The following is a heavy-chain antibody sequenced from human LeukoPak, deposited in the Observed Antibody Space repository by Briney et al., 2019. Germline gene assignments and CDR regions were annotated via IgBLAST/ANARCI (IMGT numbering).Heavy chain of an antibody. J-gene: IGHJ4*02. V-gene: IGHV3-23*01. D-gene: IGHD3-22*01. CDR3: AKSVRGYYYYFDY. Sequence: GGSLRLSCAGSEFTFSNYAMSWVRQAPGEGLEWVSGIGGGGASTYYADSVKGRFTISRDNPKNTLYLQMNSLRAEDTAIYYCAKSVRGYYYYFDYWGQGTLVTVSS. CDR1: EFTFSNYA. CDR2: IGGGGAST.